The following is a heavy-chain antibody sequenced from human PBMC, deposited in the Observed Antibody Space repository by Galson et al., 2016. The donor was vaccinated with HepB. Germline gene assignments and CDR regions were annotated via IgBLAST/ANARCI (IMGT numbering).Heavy chain of an antibody. CDR1: GGSITSNHW. CDR2: VFYTGST. Sequence: SETLSLTCVVSGGSITSNHWWTWVRQPPGKGLEWIGKVFYTGSTDSHPSLKRRVTITMDRSQNQFSLKLTSVTAADTAVYYCAREDYFHYGVDVWGQGTTVTVS. J-gene: IGHJ6*02. CDR3: AREDYFHYGVDV. V-gene: IGHV4/OR15-8*02.